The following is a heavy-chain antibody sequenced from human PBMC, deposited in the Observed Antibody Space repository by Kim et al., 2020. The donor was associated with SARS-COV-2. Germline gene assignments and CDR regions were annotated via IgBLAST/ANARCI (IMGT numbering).Heavy chain of an antibody. J-gene: IGHJ6*04. CDR3: TRDYLVAAGTDGGMDV. Sequence: GGSLRLSCAASAFTFSKYGMHWVRQAPGKGLEWVAVIWYDGSDKYYADSVKGRFTISRDNSKNTLYLQMNSLRAEDTAVYYCTRDYLVAAGTDGGMDVWGKGTTVTVPS. CDR2: IWYDGSDK. V-gene: IGHV3-33*01. CDR1: AFTFSKYG. D-gene: IGHD6-13*01.